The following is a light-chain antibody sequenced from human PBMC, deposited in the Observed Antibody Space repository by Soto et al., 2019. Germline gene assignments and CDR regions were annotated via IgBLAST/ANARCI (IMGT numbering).Light chain of an antibody. J-gene: IGLJ1*01. CDR2: HVS. Sequence: QSVLTQPASVSGSPGQSITISCTGTSSDFGGYNYVSWYQQYPGEVPKLLIYHVSNRPSGVSNRFSGSKSGNTASLTISGLQADDEADYFCTSFTSDNLYVFGTGTKVTVL. V-gene: IGLV2-14*03. CDR1: SSDFGGYNY. CDR3: TSFTSDNLYV.